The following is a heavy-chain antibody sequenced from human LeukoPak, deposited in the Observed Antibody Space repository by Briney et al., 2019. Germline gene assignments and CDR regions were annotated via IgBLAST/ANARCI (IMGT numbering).Heavy chain of an antibody. D-gene: IGHD2-15*01. J-gene: IGHJ4*02. CDR3: ARSGCSAGSCYSQTVKFDS. CDR2: ISAYNGNT. CDR1: GYTFTNYG. V-gene: IGHV1-18*01. Sequence: ASVKVSCKASGYTFTNYGISWVRQAPGQGLEWMAWISAYNGNTDYAQKFQGRVTVTADTSTSTAYMEPRSLRSDDTAVYYCARSGCSAGSCYSQTVKFDSWGQGTLVTVSS.